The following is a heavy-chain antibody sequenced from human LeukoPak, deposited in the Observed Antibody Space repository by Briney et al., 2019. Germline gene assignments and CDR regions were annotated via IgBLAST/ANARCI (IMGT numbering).Heavy chain of an antibody. J-gene: IGHJ6*02. Sequence: SVKVSCKASGGTFSSYAISWVRQAPGQGLEWMGGIIPIFGTANYAQKFQGRITITADESTSTAYMELSSLRSEDTAVYYCARDPWEPPFPYYYYGMDVWGQGTTVTVSS. CDR3: ARDPWEPPFPYYYYGMDV. D-gene: IGHD1-26*01. CDR2: IIPIFGTA. CDR1: GGTFSSYA. V-gene: IGHV1-69*01.